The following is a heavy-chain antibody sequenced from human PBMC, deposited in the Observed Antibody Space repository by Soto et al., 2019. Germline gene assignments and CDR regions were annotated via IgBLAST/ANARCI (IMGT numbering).Heavy chain of an antibody. CDR3: ASIGYSSSSNDF. J-gene: IGHJ4*02. D-gene: IGHD6-6*01. CDR2: IKQDGSQT. V-gene: IGHV3-7*05. CDR1: GFTFSNYW. Sequence: EFQLVESGGGLVQPGGSLRLSCATSGFTFSNYWMTWVRQAPGKGLEWLANIKQDGSQTYYMDSVKGRFTVSRDNAKNSVYLQMNSLRAEDTAVYYCASIGYSSSSNDFWGQGTLITVSS.